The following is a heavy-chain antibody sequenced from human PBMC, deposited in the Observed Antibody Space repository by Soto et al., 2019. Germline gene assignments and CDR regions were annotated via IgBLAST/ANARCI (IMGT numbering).Heavy chain of an antibody. CDR1: GFTFSTFG. CDR2: IWYDGSHK. J-gene: IGHJ4*02. D-gene: IGHD5-12*01. Sequence: PGGSLRLSCAASGFTFSTFGMHWVRQAPGKGLEWVAVIWYDGSHKYYADSVKGRFTISRDNSKNTLCLQMDSLRAEDTAFYYCVKAPRRGWLQFTLGPYRVWGQGTLVTVSS. CDR3: VKAPRRGWLQFTLGPYRV. V-gene: IGHV3-30*02.